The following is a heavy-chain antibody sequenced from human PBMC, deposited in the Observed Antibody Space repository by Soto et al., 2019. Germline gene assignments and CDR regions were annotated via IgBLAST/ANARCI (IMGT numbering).Heavy chain of an antibody. CDR1: GFTFTSSA. J-gene: IGHJ3*02. D-gene: IGHD1-1*01. V-gene: IGHV1-58*01. CDR3: AAEQLDLDAFDI. Sequence: SVKVSCKASGFTFTSSAVQWVRQARGQRLEWIGWIVVGSGNTNYAQKFQERVTITRDMSTSTAYMELSSLRSEDTAVYYCAAEQLDLDAFDIWGQGTMVTVSS. CDR2: IVVGSGNT.